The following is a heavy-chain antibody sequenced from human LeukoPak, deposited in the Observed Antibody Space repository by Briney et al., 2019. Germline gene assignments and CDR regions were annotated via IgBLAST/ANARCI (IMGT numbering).Heavy chain of an antibody. CDR2: ISSSSSNI. CDR3: ARDSDHYDSSGYFLGIMEGPY. V-gene: IGHV3-21*01. D-gene: IGHD3-22*01. Sequence: GGSLRLSCAASGFTLSKYTMNWVRQAPGKGLEWVSSISSSSSNIYYADSVKGRFTISRDNAKNSLYLQMNSLRDEDTALYYCARDSDHYDSSGYFLGIMEGPYWGQGTLVTVSS. CDR1: GFTLSKYT. J-gene: IGHJ4*02.